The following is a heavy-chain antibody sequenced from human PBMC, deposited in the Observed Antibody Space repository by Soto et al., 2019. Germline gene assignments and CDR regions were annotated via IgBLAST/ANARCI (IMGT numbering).Heavy chain of an antibody. CDR1: GFTFSSYE. CDR2: ISSSGSTI. Sequence: PRGSLRLSCAASGFTFSSYEMSWVRQAPGKGLDWVSYISSSGSTIFYAASVRGRFTVSTDNRQNSMFLQMKSLRVDDKGVYYCATLEGRFSDDYYGMDLWCLGTTVTVSS. CDR3: ATLEGRFSDDYYGMDL. V-gene: IGHV3-48*03. J-gene: IGHJ6*02. D-gene: IGHD3-10*01.